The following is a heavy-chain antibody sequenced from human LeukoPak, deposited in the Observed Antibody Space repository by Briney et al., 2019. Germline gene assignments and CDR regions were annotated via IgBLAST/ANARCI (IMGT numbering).Heavy chain of an antibody. CDR3: AKGGSVGVGTSYYFDY. V-gene: IGHV3-23*01. D-gene: IGHD1-26*01. J-gene: IGHJ4*02. Sequence: PGGSLRLSCAASGFTFSIYAMSWVRQAPGKGLAWVSGLNEDGGYTYYADSVKGRFTISRDNSKNTLYLQMNSLRAEDTAVYYCAKGGSVGVGTSYYFDYWGQGTLVTVSS. CDR2: LNEDGGYT. CDR1: GFTFSIYA.